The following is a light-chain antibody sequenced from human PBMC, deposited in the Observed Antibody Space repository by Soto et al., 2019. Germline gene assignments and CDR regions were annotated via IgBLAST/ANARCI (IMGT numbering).Light chain of an antibody. J-gene: IGLJ1*01. CDR3: SSYTSSSPLYV. CDR1: SSDVGGYNY. V-gene: IGLV2-14*01. Sequence: QSALTQPASVSGSPGQSITISCTGTSSDVGGYNYVPWYQQHPGKAPKLMIYDVSNRPSGVSNRFSGSKSGNTASLTISVLQAEDEADYYCSSYTSSSPLYVFGTGTKVTVL. CDR2: DVS.